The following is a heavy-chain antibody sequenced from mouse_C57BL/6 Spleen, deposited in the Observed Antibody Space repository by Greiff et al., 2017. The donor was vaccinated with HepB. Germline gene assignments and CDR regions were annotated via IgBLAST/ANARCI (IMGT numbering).Heavy chain of an antibody. CDR1: GYTFTTYP. J-gene: IGHJ1*03. CDR2: FHPYNDDT. CDR3: ARSGNYDYFDV. Sequence: QVQLKESGAELVKPGASVKMSCKASGYTFTTYPIEWMKQNHGKSLEWIGNFHPYNDDTKYNDKFKGKATFTVEKSSSTVYLKLSRLTSDDSAVYCCARSGNYDYFDVWGTGTTVTVSS. D-gene: IGHD2-1*01. V-gene: IGHV1-47*01.